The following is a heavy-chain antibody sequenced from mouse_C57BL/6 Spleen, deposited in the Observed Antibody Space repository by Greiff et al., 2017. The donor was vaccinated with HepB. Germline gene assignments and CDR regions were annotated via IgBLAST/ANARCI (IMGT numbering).Heavy chain of an antibody. V-gene: IGHV2-5*01. CDR3: AKGGGYDYDGAMDY. CDR2: IWRGGST. CDR1: GFSLTSYG. Sequence: VQLHQSGPGLVQPSQSLSITCTVSGFSLTSYGVHWVRQSPGKGLEWLGVIWRGGSTDYNAAFMSRLSITKDNSKSQVFFKMNRLQADDTAIYYWAKGGGYDYDGAMDYWGQGTSVTVSS. D-gene: IGHD2-4*01. J-gene: IGHJ4*01.